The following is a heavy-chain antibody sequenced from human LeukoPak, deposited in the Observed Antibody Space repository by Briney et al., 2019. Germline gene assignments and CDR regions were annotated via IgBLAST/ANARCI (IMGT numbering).Heavy chain of an antibody. CDR1: GGSFSGYY. D-gene: IGHD1-1*01. CDR2: ISGSGGST. Sequence: PSETLSLTCAVYGGSFSGYYWSWVRQAPGKGLEWVSAISGSGGSTYYADSVKGRFTISRDNSKNTLYLQMNSLRAEDTAVYYCASPPEDDSYWGQGTLVTVSS. J-gene: IGHJ4*02. V-gene: IGHV3-23*01. CDR3: ASPPEDDSY.